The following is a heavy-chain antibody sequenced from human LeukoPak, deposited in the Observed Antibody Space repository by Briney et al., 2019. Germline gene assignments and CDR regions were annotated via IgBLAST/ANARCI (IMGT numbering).Heavy chain of an antibody. J-gene: IGHJ4*02. CDR2: ISSNGGST. CDR1: GFTFSSYA. V-gene: IGHV3-64*01. CDR3: ANKWEEGYYYDSSGYYPFDY. Sequence: PGGSLRLSCAASGFTFSSYAMHWVRQAPGKGLEYVSAISSNGGSTYYANSVKGRFTISRDNSKNTLYLQMNSLRAEDTAVYYCANKWEEGYYYDSSGYYPFDYWGQGTLVTVSS. D-gene: IGHD3-22*01.